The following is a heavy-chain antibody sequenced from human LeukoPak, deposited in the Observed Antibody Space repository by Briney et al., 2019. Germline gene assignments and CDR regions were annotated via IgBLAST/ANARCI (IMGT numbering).Heavy chain of an antibody. V-gene: IGHV4-34*01. Sequence: SETLSLTCAVYGGSFSGYYWSWIRQPPGKGLEWIGEINHSGSTNYNPSLKSRVTISVDTSKNQFSLKLSSVTAADTAVYYCARHKTSPGGYDPDAFDIWGQGTMVTVSS. CDR3: ARHKTSPGGYDPDAFDI. CDR1: GGSFSGYY. J-gene: IGHJ3*02. D-gene: IGHD5-12*01. CDR2: INHSGST.